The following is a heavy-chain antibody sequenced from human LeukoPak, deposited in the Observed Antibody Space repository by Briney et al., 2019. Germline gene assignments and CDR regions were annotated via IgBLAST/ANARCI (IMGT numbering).Heavy chain of an antibody. V-gene: IGHV1-8*01. D-gene: IGHD2-15*01. CDR3: ARVAHRGDCYDY. Sequence: ASVTVSFKSSGYTFTIYDINWVRQATGQGLEWMGWMNPNSGNTGYAQKFQGRVTMTRNTSISTAYMELSSLRSEDTAVYYCARVAHRGDCYDYWGQGTLVTVSS. CDR2: MNPNSGNT. CDR1: GYTFTIYD. J-gene: IGHJ4*02.